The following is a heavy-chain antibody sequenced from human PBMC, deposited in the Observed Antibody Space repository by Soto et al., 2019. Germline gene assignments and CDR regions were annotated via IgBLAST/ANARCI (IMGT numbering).Heavy chain of an antibody. Sequence: EVQLAVSGGGFVKPGGSLRLSCAVSGFSFSDAWLNWVRQAPGKGLEWVGRIKTKSDSAATDYAAPVKGRFIISRDDSKNTLFLQLNSLQAEDTAVYYCTTDLRNRRYTWNFCWGQGTLVTVSS. CDR3: TTDLRNRRYTWNFC. D-gene: IGHD1-7*01. J-gene: IGHJ4*02. CDR2: IKTKSDSAAT. V-gene: IGHV3-15*07. CDR1: GFSFSDAW.